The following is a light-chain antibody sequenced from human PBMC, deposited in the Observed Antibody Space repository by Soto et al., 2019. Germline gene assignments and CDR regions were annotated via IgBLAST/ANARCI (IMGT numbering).Light chain of an antibody. CDR1: STDVGGYDY. J-gene: IGLJ3*02. Sequence: QSALTQPASVSGSPGQSIAISCTGTSTDVGGYDYVSWYQQHPDKAPKLIIYEVSNRPSGVSNRFSGSKSGNTASLTISGLQAEDEADYYCSSYTTSSTLAFGGGTKLTVL. CDR3: SSYTTSSTLA. CDR2: EVS. V-gene: IGLV2-14*01.